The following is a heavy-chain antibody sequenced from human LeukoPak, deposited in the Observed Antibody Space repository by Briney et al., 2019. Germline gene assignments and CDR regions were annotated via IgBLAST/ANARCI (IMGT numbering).Heavy chain of an antibody. Sequence: ASVKVSCKASGYTFTGYYMHWVRQAPGQGLEWMGIINPSGGSTSYAQKFQGRVTMTRDMSTSTVYMELSSLRSEDTAVYYCAREFSRLFPQGLNAFDIWGQGTMVTVSS. V-gene: IGHV1-46*01. CDR2: INPSGGST. CDR1: GYTFTGYY. CDR3: AREFSRLFPQGLNAFDI. D-gene: IGHD3-22*01. J-gene: IGHJ3*02.